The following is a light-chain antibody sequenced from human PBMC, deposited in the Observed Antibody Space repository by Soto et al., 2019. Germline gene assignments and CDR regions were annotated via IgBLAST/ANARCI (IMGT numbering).Light chain of an antibody. CDR3: QQYGSSRT. CDR2: GAS. CDR1: QSVSSSH. Sequence: EIVWKQSPGTLSLSPGERATLPCRASQSVSSSHLAWYQQKPGQAPRLLIYGASSRATGTPDRFTGSGSGTDFTLTISRLEPEDFAVYYCQQYGSSRTFGQGTKVDIK. V-gene: IGKV3-20*01. J-gene: IGKJ1*01.